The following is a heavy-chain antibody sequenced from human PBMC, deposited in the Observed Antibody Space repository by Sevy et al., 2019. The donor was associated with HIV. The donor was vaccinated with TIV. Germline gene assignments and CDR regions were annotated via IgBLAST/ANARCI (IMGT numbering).Heavy chain of an antibody. CDR3: AREGLSGYDSFDI. V-gene: IGHV1-2*02. Sequence: ASVKVSCKASGYTFTGYYMHWVRQAPGQGLEWMGWINPNSGGTNYAQKFQGRVTMTRDTSISTAYMELSRVRSDDTAVYYCAREGLSGYDSFDIWGQGTMVTVS. CDR1: GYTFTGYY. J-gene: IGHJ3*02. D-gene: IGHD5-12*01. CDR2: INPNSGGT.